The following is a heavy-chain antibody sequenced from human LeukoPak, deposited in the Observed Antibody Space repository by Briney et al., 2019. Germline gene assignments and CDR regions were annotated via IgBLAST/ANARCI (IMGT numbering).Heavy chain of an antibody. D-gene: IGHD6-13*01. CDR2: IYENGGTT. V-gene: IGHV3-23*01. J-gene: IGHJ4*02. CDR1: GFTFRSHA. Sequence: GGSLRLSCVGSGFTFRSHAMSWVRQAPEKGLEFVSGIYENGGTTYYADSVKGRFTISRDNSKNTLYPQMNSLRAEDTAVYYCASILKAAAGTLYFDYWGQGTLVTVSS. CDR3: ASILKAAAGTLYFDY.